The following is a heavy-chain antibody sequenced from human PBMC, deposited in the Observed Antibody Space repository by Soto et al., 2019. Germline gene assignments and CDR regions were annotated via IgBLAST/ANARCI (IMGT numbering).Heavy chain of an antibody. Sequence: QVQLVQSGAEVKRPGASVKVSCGASGYTFTSYYMHWVRQAPGQGLEWLGIINPSGGSTSYEQKCPGRATMTRDTSTRSVYMELSSLRSEATAVYYCARGVMARITLGGAIDIRGRYFDLWGCGTLVTVSS. J-gene: IGHJ2*01. CDR2: INPSGGST. CDR3: ARGVMARITLGGAIDIRGRYFDL. V-gene: IGHV1-46*03. CDR1: GYTFTSYY. D-gene: IGHD3-16*02.